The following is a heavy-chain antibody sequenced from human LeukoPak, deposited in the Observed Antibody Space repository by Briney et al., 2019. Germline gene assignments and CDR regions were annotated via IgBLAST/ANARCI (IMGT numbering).Heavy chain of an antibody. CDR1: GFTVSSTY. Sequence: PGGSLRLSCAASGFTVSSTYMNWVRQAPGKGLEWVSVIYSDGSTYYADSVKGRFTISRDDSKNTLYLQMNSLRAEDTAVYYCARAPNWRFDYWGQGTLATVSS. CDR2: IYSDGST. CDR3: ARAPNWRFDY. J-gene: IGHJ4*02. D-gene: IGHD1-1*01. V-gene: IGHV3-53*01.